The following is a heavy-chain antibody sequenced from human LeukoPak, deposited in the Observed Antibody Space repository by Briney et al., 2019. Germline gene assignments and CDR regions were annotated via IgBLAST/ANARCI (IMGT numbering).Heavy chain of an antibody. J-gene: IGHJ4*02. Sequence: GGSLRLSXXXSGFTVSSNYMSWVRQAPGKGLEWVSVIYSGGSTYYADSVKGRFTISRDNSKNTLYLQMNSLRAEDTAVYYCARTYYDILTGYYLDYWGQGTLVTVSS. CDR1: GFTVSSNY. D-gene: IGHD3-9*01. CDR2: IYSGGST. CDR3: ARTYYDILTGYYLDY. V-gene: IGHV3-66*01.